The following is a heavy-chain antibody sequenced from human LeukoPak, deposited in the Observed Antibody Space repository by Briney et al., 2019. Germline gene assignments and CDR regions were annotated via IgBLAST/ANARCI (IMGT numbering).Heavy chain of an antibody. CDR3: ARAPYTIFGAVDV. CDR1: GFTFSSYE. D-gene: IGHD3-3*01. V-gene: IGHV3-48*03. CDR2: ISSSDSTI. J-gene: IGHJ6*04. Sequence: HPGGSLRLSCAASGFTFSSYEMNWVRQAPGKGLEWVSYISSSDSTIYYADSVKGRFTISRDNAKNSLYLQMNSLRAEDTAVYYCARAPYTIFGAVDVWGKGTTVTVPS.